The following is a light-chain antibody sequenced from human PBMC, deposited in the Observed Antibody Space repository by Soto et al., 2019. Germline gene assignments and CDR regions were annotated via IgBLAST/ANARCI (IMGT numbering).Light chain of an antibody. CDR1: QSVSSNN. Sequence: EIVLTQSPGTLSLSPGERATLSCRASQSVSSNNLAWYQQKPGQAPRLLIYVASTRATGVPYRFTGSGSGTDFTLTVSRLEPEDFAVYYCQLYGSSPFTFGQGTKLDIK. J-gene: IGKJ2*01. CDR3: QLYGSSPFT. V-gene: IGKV3-20*01. CDR2: VAS.